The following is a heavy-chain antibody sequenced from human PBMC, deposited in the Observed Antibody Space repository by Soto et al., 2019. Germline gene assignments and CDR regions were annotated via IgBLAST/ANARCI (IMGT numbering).Heavy chain of an antibody. Sequence: QLQLQESGSGLVKPSQTLSPTCAVSGGPISSCGYSWSWIRQPPGKGLEWIGYIYHSGSTYYNPSLKSRVTISVDRSKNQCPLKLRAVTAADTAVYYCARGVTRGYDYGAYYYYGMDGWGQGTTVTVSS. V-gene: IGHV4-30-2*01. D-gene: IGHD5-12*01. CDR1: GGPISSCGYS. CDR3: ARGVTRGYDYGAYYYYGMDG. CDR2: IYHSGST. J-gene: IGHJ6*02.